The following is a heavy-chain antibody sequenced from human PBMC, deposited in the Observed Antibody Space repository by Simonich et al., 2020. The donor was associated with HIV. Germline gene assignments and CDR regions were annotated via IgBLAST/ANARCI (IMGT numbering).Heavy chain of an antibody. CDR1: GGSFSGYY. D-gene: IGHD4-17*01. V-gene: IGHV4-34*01. Sequence: QVQLQQWGAGLLKPSETLSLTCAVYGGSFSGYYWSWIRQPPGKGLGWIGEINHSGSTNYNPSLKNRVTISVDTSKNQFSLKLSSVTAADTAVYYCARRHPTTVTTPYFDYWGQGTLVTVSS. CDR3: ARRHPTTVTTPYFDY. CDR2: INHSGST. J-gene: IGHJ4*02.